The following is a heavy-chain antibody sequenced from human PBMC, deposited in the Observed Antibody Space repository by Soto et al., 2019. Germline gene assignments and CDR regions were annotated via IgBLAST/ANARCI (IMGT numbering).Heavy chain of an antibody. V-gene: IGHV1-3*01. J-gene: IGHJ4*02. CDR1: GYTFTSYA. Sequence: ASVKVSCKASGYTFTSYAMHWVRQAPGQRIEWMGWINAGNGNTKYSQKFQGRVTITRDTSASTAYMELSSLRSEDTAVYYCAIGCSSTICXAPTPYSSTFGGDYWGQGTLVTVSS. D-gene: IGHD2-2*01. CDR3: AIGCSSTICXAPTPYSSTFGGDY. CDR2: INAGNGNT.